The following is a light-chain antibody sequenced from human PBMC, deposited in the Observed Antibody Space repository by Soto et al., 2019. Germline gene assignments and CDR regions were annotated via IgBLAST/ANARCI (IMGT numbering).Light chain of an antibody. CDR2: DVS. CDR1: QDIRGA. Sequence: AIQLTQSPSSLSASVGDRVTITCRASQDIRGAVAWYQQKPGKPPKLLIFDVSSLESGVPSRFSGSGSGTEVTLTISSLQAEDFATYYGQEFNTYPITFGQGTRLEI. J-gene: IGKJ5*01. CDR3: QEFNTYPIT. V-gene: IGKV1-13*02.